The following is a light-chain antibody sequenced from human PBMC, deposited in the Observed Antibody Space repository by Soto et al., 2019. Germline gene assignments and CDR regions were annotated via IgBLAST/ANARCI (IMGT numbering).Light chain of an antibody. Sequence: DIQMTQSPSSLSASVGDRVTITCRASQNIRYYLNWYQQKPGRAPKLLIYSASSLQSGVPSRCSGSGSGTDFTLTISGLQPEDFATYYCQQFYNTRMYTFGQGTKLEIK. J-gene: IGKJ2*01. CDR2: SAS. CDR1: QNIRYY. CDR3: QQFYNTRMYT. V-gene: IGKV1-39*01.